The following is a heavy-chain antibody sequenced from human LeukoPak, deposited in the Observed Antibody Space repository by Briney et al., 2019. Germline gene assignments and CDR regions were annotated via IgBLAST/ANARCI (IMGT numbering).Heavy chain of an antibody. Sequence: ASVKVSCKASGYTFTSYDINWVRQATGQGLEWMGWMNPNSGNTGYAQKFQGRVTMTRNTSISTAYMELSSLRSEDTAVYYCARAIESKGGNPGHCMDVWGQGTTVTVSS. CDR2: MNPNSGNT. J-gene: IGHJ6*02. D-gene: IGHD2-15*01. V-gene: IGHV1-8*01. CDR3: ARAIESKGGNPGHCMDV. CDR1: GYTFTSYD.